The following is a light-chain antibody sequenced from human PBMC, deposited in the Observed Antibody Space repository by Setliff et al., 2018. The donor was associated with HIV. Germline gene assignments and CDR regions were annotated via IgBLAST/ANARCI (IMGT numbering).Light chain of an antibody. CDR1: SSDVGGYNY. CDR3: SSFTTTNALDV. V-gene: IGLV2-14*01. CDR2: EVT. Sequence: QSALTQPASVSGSPGQSITISCTGTSSDVGGYNYVSWYRQHPGKAPKLIIYEVTNRPSGVSYRFSGSKSGKTASLTISGLQAEDEADYYCSSFTTTNALDVFGTGTKVTVL. J-gene: IGLJ1*01.